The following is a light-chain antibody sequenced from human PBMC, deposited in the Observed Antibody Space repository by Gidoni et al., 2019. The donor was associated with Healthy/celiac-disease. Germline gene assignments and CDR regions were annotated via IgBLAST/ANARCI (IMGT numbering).Light chain of an antibody. CDR2: AAS. CDR1: QSISSY. CDR3: QQSYSTPSR. V-gene: IGKV1-39*01. J-gene: IGKJ5*01. Sequence: DIQMTQSPSSLSASVGDRVTITCRASQSISSYLNWYQQKPGKAHNLLIYAASSLQSGVPSRFCGSGSGTDFTLTISSLQPEDFATYYCQQSYSTPSRFGQGTRLEIK.